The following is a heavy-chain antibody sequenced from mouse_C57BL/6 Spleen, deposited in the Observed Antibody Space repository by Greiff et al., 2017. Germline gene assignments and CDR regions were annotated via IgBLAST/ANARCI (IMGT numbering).Heavy chain of an antibody. V-gene: IGHV1-26*01. D-gene: IGHD2-4*01. CDR1: GYTFTDYY. Sequence: EVQLQQSGPELVKPGASVKISCKASGYTFTDYYMNWVKQSHGKSLEWIGDINPNNGGTSYNQKFKGKATLTVDKSSSTAYMELRSLTSEDSAVYYCARSEDYLAWFAYWGQGTLVTVSA. CDR3: ARSEDYLAWFAY. CDR2: INPNNGGT. J-gene: IGHJ3*01.